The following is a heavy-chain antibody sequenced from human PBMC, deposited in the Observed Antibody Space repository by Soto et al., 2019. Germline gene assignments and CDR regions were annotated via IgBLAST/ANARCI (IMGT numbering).Heavy chain of an antibody. CDR2: ISAYNGNT. CDR3: ARDKSEAAADYYYYYMDD. Sequence: ASVKVSFKAACYGFTSYGSSLGRQAPGQGLEWMGWISAYNGNTNYAQKLQGRVTMTTDTSTSTAYMELRSLRSDDTAVYYCARDKSEAAADYYYYYMDDWGKGTTVTVSS. CDR1: CYGFTSYG. D-gene: IGHD6-13*01. V-gene: IGHV1-18*01. J-gene: IGHJ6*03.